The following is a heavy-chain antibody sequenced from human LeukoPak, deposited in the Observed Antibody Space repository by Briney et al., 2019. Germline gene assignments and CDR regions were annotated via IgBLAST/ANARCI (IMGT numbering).Heavy chain of an antibody. V-gene: IGHV1-18*01. D-gene: IGHD6-13*01. CDR2: ISGYNGNT. CDR3: ARRLITADGYDY. J-gene: IGHJ4*02. CDR1: GYTFSIYG. Sequence: ASVKVSCSTSGYTFSIYGITWLRQAPGQGLEWMGWISGYNGNTNYAQKFQGRVTMTTDTSTKTAYMELRSLRSDDTAVYYCARRLITADGYDYWGQGTLVTVSS.